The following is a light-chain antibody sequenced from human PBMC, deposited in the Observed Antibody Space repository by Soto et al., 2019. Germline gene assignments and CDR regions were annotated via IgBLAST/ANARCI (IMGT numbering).Light chain of an antibody. J-gene: IGLJ3*02. Sequence: QSVLTQPPSASGTPGQRVTISCSGSGSNIGGNTVNWYQQLPGTAPKLLIYSNNQRPSGVPDRFSGSKSGTSASLVVSGLQSEDEADYYCAAWDDSLNGPLFGGGTKVTVL. CDR2: SNN. CDR3: AAWDDSLNGPL. V-gene: IGLV1-44*01. CDR1: GSNIGGNT.